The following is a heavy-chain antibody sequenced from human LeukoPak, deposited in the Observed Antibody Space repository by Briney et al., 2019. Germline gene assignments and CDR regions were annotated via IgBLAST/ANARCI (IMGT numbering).Heavy chain of an antibody. CDR2: ISVYNGDT. D-gene: IGHD3-22*01. J-gene: IGHJ3*02. CDR3: ARGQYYDSSGYYDDAFDI. Sequence: ASVKVSCKASGYSFMNYGISWVRQAPGQGLEWMGRISVYNGDTSHAQKLQGRVTRARNTSISTAYMELSSLRSEDTAVYYCARGQYYDSSGYYDDAFDIWGQGTMVSVSS. V-gene: IGHV1-8*01. CDR1: GYSFMNYG.